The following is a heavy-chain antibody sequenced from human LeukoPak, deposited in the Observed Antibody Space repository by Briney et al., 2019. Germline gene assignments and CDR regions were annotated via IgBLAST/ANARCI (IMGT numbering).Heavy chain of an antibody. CDR3: AERFDY. J-gene: IGHJ4*02. Sequence: GGSLRLSCAASGFTFSNAWMSWVRQAPGKGLEWVAYISSSRSTIYYADSVKGRFTISRDNAKNSLYLQMNSLRAEDTAVYYCAERFDYWGQGTLVTVSS. D-gene: IGHD6-25*01. CDR2: ISSSRSTI. V-gene: IGHV3-48*01. CDR1: GFTFSNAW.